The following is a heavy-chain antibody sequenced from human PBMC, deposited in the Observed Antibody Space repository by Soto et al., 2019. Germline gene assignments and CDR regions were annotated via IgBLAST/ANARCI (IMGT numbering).Heavy chain of an antibody. Sequence: GGSLRLSCAAFGFTISSYGMHWVRQAPGKGLEWVAVISYDGSNKYYADSVKGRFTISRDNSKNTLYLQMNSLRAEDTALYYCAKEVWSGPMDVWGQGTTVTVSS. CDR3: AKEVWSGPMDV. V-gene: IGHV3-30*18. CDR1: GFTISSYG. CDR2: ISYDGSNK. J-gene: IGHJ6*02. D-gene: IGHD3-3*01.